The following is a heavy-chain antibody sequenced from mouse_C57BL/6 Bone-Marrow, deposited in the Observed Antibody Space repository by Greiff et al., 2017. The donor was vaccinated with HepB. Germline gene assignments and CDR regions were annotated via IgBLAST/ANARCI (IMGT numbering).Heavy chain of an antibody. Sequence: VKLMESGAELARPGASVKLSCKASGYTFTSYGISWVKQRTGQGLEWIGEIYPRSGNTYYNEKFKGKATLTADKSSSTAYMELRSLTSEDSAVYFCARYYGYGSFAYWGQGTLVTVSA. J-gene: IGHJ3*01. CDR3: ARYYGYGSFAY. V-gene: IGHV1-81*01. D-gene: IGHD2-2*01. CDR1: GYTFTSYG. CDR2: IYPRSGNT.